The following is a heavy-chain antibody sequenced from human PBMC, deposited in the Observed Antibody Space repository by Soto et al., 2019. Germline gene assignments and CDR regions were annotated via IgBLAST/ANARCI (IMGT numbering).Heavy chain of an antibody. D-gene: IGHD3-10*01. CDR1: GYSYTSYW. J-gene: IGHJ6*02. CDR3: AGGGVRGVITRTRDYYGMDV. V-gene: IGHV5-51*01. CDR2: IYPGDSDT. Sequence: GASLKISCKGSGYSYTSYWIGWVRQMPRKGLEWMGIIYPGDSDTRYSPSFQGQVTISADKSISTAYLQWSSLKASDTAMYYCAGGGVRGVITRTRDYYGMDVWGQGTTVTVSS.